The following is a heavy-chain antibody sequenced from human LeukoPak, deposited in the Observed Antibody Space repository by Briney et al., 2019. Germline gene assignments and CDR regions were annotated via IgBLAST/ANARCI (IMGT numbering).Heavy chain of an antibody. D-gene: IGHD2-2*01. CDR2: VYTSGST. Sequence: SQTLSLTCTVSGGSISTGTNYWSWIRQPAGKGLEWIGRVYTSGSTNYNPSLKSRVTISVDTSKNQFSLKLSSVTAADTAVYYCARGIVVVPAAINLEYFQHWGQGTLVTVSS. CDR1: GGSISTGTNY. J-gene: IGHJ1*01. V-gene: IGHV4-61*02. CDR3: ARGIVVVPAAINLEYFQH.